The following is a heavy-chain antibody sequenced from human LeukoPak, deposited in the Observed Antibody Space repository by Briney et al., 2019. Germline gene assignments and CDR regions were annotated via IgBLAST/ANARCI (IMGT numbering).Heavy chain of an antibody. Sequence: GGSLRLSCATSGFTFSSYWMHWVRQAPGKGLVWVSRINTDGSSTSYADSVKGRFTISRDNAKNTLYLQMNSLRAEDTAVYYCARDGDDFWSGYSEDAFDIWGQGTMVTVSS. V-gene: IGHV3-74*01. CDR2: INTDGSST. J-gene: IGHJ3*02. CDR3: ARDGDDFWSGYSEDAFDI. CDR1: GFTFSSYW. D-gene: IGHD3-3*01.